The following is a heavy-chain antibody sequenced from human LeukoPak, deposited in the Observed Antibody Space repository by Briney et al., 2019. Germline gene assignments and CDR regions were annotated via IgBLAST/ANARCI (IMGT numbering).Heavy chain of an antibody. CDR3: GVYSYGYFDY. D-gene: IGHD5-18*01. J-gene: IGHJ4*02. V-gene: IGHV4-59*01. CDR2: IYYSGST. Sequence: SETLSLTCTVSGGSISSYYWSWIRQPPGKGLEWIGYIYYSGSTYYNPSLKSRVTISVDTSKNQFSLKLSSVTAADTAVYYCGVYSYGYFDYWGQGTLVTVSS. CDR1: GGSISSYY.